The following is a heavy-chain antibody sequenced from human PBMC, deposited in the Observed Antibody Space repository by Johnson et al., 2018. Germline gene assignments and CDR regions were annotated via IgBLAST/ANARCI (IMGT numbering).Heavy chain of an antibody. Sequence: VQLQESGGGLGQPGGSLRLSCVASGFPFDKYTMSWVRQSRGKGLEWVAAVGGGGSDPDYADSVKGRFTISRDNSRNTVDLQMNTLRAEDTAIYNCAKDFVSVNGVFDPFDIWGQGTMVTISS. CDR3: AKDFVSVNGVFDPFDI. CDR1: GFPFDKYT. V-gene: IGHV3-23*01. J-gene: IGHJ3*02. CDR2: VGGGGSDP. D-gene: IGHD1-1*01.